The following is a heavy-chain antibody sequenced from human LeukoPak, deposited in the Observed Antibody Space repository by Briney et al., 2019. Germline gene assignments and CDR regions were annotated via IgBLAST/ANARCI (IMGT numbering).Heavy chain of an antibody. CDR1: GFTISSYA. CDR3: AKDRSDSSTWYAGSH. D-gene: IGHD6-13*01. Sequence: GGSLRLSCAASGFTISSYAMSWVRQAPGKGLEWVSAISGSGGSTYYADSVKGRFTISRDNSKNTLYLQMNSLRVEDTAVYYCAKDRSDSSTWYAGSHWGQGTLVTVSS. J-gene: IGHJ4*02. CDR2: ISGSGGST. V-gene: IGHV3-23*01.